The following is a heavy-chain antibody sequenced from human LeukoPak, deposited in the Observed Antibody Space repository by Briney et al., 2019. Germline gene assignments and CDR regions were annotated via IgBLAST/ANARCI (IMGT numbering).Heavy chain of an antibody. CDR1: GFTFSSYW. CDR3: TRGGIDD. CDR2: INSDGSTT. D-gene: IGHD3-10*01. Sequence: GGSLRLSCAASGFTFSSYWMHWVRQTPGKGLVWVSRINSDGSTTTYADSVKGRFTISRDNAKNTLYLQMNSLRDEDTAVYYCTRGGIDDWGQGTLVTVSS. J-gene: IGHJ4*01. V-gene: IGHV3-74*01.